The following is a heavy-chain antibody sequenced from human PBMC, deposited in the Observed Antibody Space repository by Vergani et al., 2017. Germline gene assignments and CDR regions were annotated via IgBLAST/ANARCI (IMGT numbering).Heavy chain of an antibody. Sequence: QVQLVESAGGVVQPGGSLRLSCAASGFTFSNFGMHWIRQAPGKGLEWLAYIGKDGITTRYRDAVKGRFTVSRDNSKDILYLQMDSLRSEDPALYYCAKYLRDSTDGLPDSWGPGTLVIVSS. D-gene: IGHD2-21*02. CDR2: IGKDGITT. J-gene: IGHJ4*02. CDR3: AKYLRDSTDGLPDS. V-gene: IGHV3-30*02. CDR1: GFTFSNFG.